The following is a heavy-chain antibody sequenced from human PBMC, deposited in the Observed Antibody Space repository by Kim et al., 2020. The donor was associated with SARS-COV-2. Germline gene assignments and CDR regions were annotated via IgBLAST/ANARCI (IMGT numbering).Heavy chain of an antibody. Sequence: SETPSLTCTVSGGSISSSSYYWGWIRQPPGKGLEWIGSIYYSGSTYYNPSLKSRVTISVDTSKNQFSLKLSSVTAADTAVYYCARPKGYYYDSSDWFDPWGQGTLVTVSS. CDR2: IYYSGST. CDR3: ARPKGYYYDSSDWFDP. D-gene: IGHD3-22*01. V-gene: IGHV4-39*01. J-gene: IGHJ5*02. CDR1: GGSISSSSYY.